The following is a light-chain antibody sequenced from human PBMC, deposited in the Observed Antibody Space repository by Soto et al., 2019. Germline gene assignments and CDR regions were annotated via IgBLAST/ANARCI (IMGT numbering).Light chain of an antibody. CDR1: QSISSY. J-gene: IGKJ4*01. V-gene: IGKV1-39*01. CDR3: QQYNSYLLT. Sequence: DIQMTQSPSSLSASVGDRVTITCRASQSISSYLNWYQQKPGKAPKLLIYAASSLQSGVPSRFSGRGSETEFTLTISSLQPDDFATYYCQQYNSYLLTFGGGTKWIS. CDR2: AAS.